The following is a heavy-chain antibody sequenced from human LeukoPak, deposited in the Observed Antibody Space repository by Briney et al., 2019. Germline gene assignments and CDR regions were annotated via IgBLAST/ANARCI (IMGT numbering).Heavy chain of an antibody. CDR2: INHSGST. CDR3: ARRATVTTH. V-gene: IGHV4-34*01. J-gene: IGHJ4*02. D-gene: IGHD4-17*01. Sequence: SETLSLTCTVYGGSFSGYYWSWIRQPPGKGLEWIGEINHSGSTNYNPSLKSRVTISVDTSKNQFSLKLSSVTAADTAVYYCARRATVTTHWGQGTLVTVSS. CDR1: GGSFSGYY.